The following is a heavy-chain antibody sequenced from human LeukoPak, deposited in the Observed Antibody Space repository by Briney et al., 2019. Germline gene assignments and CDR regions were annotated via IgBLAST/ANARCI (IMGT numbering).Heavy chain of an antibody. CDR2: IYYSGTT. V-gene: IGHV4-59*06. J-gene: IGHJ2*01. CDR1: GGSISSYY. D-gene: IGHD7-27*01. CDR3: ASHRTGEDYWYFDL. Sequence: SETLSLTCTVSGGSISSYYWSWIRQPPGKGLEWIGYIYYSGTTYYNPSLKSRVSISVDTSKNQFSLKLSSVTAADTAVYYCASHRTGEDYWYFDLWGRGTLVTVSS.